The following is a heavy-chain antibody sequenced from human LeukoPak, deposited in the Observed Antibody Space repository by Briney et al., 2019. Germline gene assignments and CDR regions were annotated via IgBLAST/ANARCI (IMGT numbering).Heavy chain of an antibody. V-gene: IGHV3-21*01. CDR3: ARVKVASTAFDI. J-gene: IGHJ3*02. CDR2: ISSSSSYI. Sequence: GGSLRLSCAASGFTFSSYSMNWVRQAPGKGLEWVSSISSSSSYIYYADSVKGRFTISRDNAKNSPYLQMNSLRAEDTAVYYCARVKVASTAFDIWGQGTMVTVSS. D-gene: IGHD2-15*01. CDR1: GFTFSSYS.